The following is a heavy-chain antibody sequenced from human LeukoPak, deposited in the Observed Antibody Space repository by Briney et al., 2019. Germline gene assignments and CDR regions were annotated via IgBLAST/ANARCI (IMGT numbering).Heavy chain of an antibody. V-gene: IGHV4-61*08. J-gene: IGHJ3*02. D-gene: IGHD3-10*01. CDR3: ARAYYYGSGTFDI. CDR2: IYYTGST. Sequence: SETLSLTCAVYGGSFSGSFSDYYWSWIRQPPGKGLEWIGYIYYTGSTYYNPSLKSRVTISVDTSNNQFSLKLSSVTAADTAVYYCARAYYYGSGTFDIWGHGTMVTVSS. CDR1: GGSFSGSFSDYY.